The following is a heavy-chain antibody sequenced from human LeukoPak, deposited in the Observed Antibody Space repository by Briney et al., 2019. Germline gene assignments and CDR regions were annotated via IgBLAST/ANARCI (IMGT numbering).Heavy chain of an antibody. CDR2: IHTSGDT. Sequence: SETLSLTCTVSGDSISSGRYYWTWLRQPAGKALEWIGRIHTSGDTNYSPSLKSRVTISRDTSKNQFSLRLTSVAAADTAVYYCVRAWNGDYFDYWGQGTLVSVSS. J-gene: IGHJ4*02. CDR3: VRAWNGDYFDY. D-gene: IGHD1-1*01. CDR1: GDSISSGRYY. V-gene: IGHV4-61*02.